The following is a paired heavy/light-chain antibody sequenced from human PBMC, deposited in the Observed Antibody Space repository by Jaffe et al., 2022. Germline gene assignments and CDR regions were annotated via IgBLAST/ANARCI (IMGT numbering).Light chain of an antibody. CDR1: NIGSKS. Sequence: SYVLTQPPSVSVAPGETARITCGGNNIGSKSVHWYQQKSGQAPVLVIYYDSDRPSGIPERFSGSNSGNTATLTISRVGAGDEADYYCQVWESSSVVFGGGTKLTVL. CDR3: QVWESSSVV. V-gene: IGLV3-21*01. CDR2: YDS. J-gene: IGLJ2*01.
Heavy chain of an antibody. CDR2: IYSGGNT. V-gene: IGHV3-66*02. CDR1: GFTVTNSY. J-gene: IGHJ3*02. D-gene: IGHD1-1*01. CDR3: ASLEGSPNEGDPFDI. Sequence: EVQLVESGGGLVQPGASLRLSCAASGFTVTNSYMSWVRQAPGKGLDWVSVIYSGGNTDYADSVKGRFTISRDTSKNTVYLQMNSLRPEDTAVYYCASLEGSPNEGDPFDIWGQGTMVTVSS.